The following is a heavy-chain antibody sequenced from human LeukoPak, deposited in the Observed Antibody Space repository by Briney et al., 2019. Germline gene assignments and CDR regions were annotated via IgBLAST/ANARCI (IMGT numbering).Heavy chain of an antibody. J-gene: IGHJ1*01. D-gene: IGHD5-12*01. CDR1: GFSFSSYS. CDR3: VRDGGGCGDDSEYFQH. CDR2: ISSSSSYT. V-gene: IGHV3-21*06. Sequence: PGGSLRLSCEASGFSFSSYSMTWVRQAPGKGLEWVSSISSSSSYTYYADSVKGRFTISRDNAKNSLYLQMNRLRAEDTAVYYCVRDGGGCGDDSEYFQHWGQGTLVAVSS.